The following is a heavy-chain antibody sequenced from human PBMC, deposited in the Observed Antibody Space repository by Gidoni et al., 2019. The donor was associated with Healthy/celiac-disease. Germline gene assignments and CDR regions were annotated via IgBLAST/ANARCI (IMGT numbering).Heavy chain of an antibody. CDR3: ARDYPLAYCGGDCSRNAFDI. CDR2: ISSSISYI. J-gene: IGHJ3*02. Sequence: EVQLVESGGGLVKPGGSLRLSCAASGFTFSSYSMNWVRQAPGKGLEWVSSISSSISYIYYADSVKGRFTISRDNAKNSLYLQMNSLRAEDTAVYYCARDYPLAYCGGDCSRNAFDIWGQGTMVTVSS. V-gene: IGHV3-21*01. CDR1: GFTFSSYS. D-gene: IGHD2-21*02.